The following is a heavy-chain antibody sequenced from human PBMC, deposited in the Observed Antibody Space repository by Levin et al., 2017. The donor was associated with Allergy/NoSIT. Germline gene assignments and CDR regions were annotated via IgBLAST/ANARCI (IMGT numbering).Heavy chain of an antibody. CDR1: GFTFSSYA. Sequence: ASVKVSCAASGFTFSSYAMSWVRQAPGKGLEWVSTMSGSGGSTYYADSVKGRFTISRDNSKNTLYLQVNSLRAEDTAVYYCAKDKAIAGRTFDYWGQGTLVTVSS. D-gene: IGHD6-13*01. CDR3: AKDKAIAGRTFDY. CDR2: MSGSGGST. V-gene: IGHV3-23*01. J-gene: IGHJ4*02.